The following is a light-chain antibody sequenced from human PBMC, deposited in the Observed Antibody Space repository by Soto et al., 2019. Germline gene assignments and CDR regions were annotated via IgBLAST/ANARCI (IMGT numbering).Light chain of an antibody. Sequence: EIVLTQSPATLSVSPGERATLSCRASQSVNSNLAWYQQKPGQAPRLLIYGASTRATDIPARFSGSGSETDFTLTISSLQSEDFAVYFRQQYDSWPPPWTFGQGTKVEI. CDR1: QSVNSN. V-gene: IGKV3-15*01. CDR2: GAS. CDR3: QQYDSWPPPWT. J-gene: IGKJ1*01.